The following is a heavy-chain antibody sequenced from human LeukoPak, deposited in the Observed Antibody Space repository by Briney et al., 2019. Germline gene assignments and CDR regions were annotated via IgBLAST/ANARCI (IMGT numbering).Heavy chain of an antibody. J-gene: IGHJ6*02. D-gene: IGHD3-3*01. V-gene: IGHV3-9*01. CDR2: ISWNSGSI. CDR1: GFTFGDYA. Sequence: PGGSLRLSCAASGFTFGDYAVHWVRQAPGKGLEWVSGISWNSGSIGYADSVKGRFTTSRDNAKNSLYLQMNSLRAEDTALYYCAKSQYENYYYGMDVWGQGTTVTVSS. CDR3: AKSQYENYYYGMDV.